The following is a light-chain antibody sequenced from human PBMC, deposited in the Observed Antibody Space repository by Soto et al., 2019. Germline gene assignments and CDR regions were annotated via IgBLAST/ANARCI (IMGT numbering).Light chain of an antibody. CDR1: SSNTGAGYD. J-gene: IGLJ3*02. CDR3: QSYDSSLNIWV. V-gene: IGLV1-40*01. CDR2: NNR. Sequence: QSVLTQSPSVSGAPGQRVTISCTGSSSNTGAGYDVHWYQQFPGTVTKLLIYNNRNRPSGVPDRFSGSKSGTSASLAITGLQAEDEADYYCQSYDSSLNIWVFGGGTKLTVL.